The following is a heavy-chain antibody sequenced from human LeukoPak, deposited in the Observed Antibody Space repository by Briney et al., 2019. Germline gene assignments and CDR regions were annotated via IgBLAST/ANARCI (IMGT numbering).Heavy chain of an antibody. D-gene: IGHD1-1*01. CDR3: ARQTTSTGIDF. V-gene: IGHV4-31*03. CDR2: IYYSGDT. J-gene: IGHJ6*02. CDR1: GGSISSGGYY. Sequence: SETLSLTCTVSGGSISSGGYYWNWIRQHPGKGLEWIGYIYYSGDTYYNPSLKSRFTISVDTSKNQFSLKLSSVTAADTAVYYCARQTTSTGIDFWGQGTPVTVSS.